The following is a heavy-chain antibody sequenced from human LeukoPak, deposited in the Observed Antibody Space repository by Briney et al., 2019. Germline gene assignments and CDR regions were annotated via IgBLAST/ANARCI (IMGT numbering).Heavy chain of an antibody. V-gene: IGHV4-34*01. J-gene: IGHJ4*02. CDR2: INHSGTT. Sequence: SETLSLTCAVYGESFSDYYWSWIRQPPGKGLEWIGDINHSGTTNYNPSLKSRVTMSVDTSKKHFSLRLSSVTAADTAVYYCARRYPSVRGVNLRPQEVRKYYFDYWGQGNLVTVSS. D-gene: IGHD3-10*01. CDR3: ARRYPSVRGVNLRPQEVRKYYFDY. CDR1: GESFSDYY.